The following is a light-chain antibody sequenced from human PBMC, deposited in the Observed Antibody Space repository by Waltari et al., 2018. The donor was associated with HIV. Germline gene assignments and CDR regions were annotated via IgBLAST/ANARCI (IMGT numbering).Light chain of an antibody. V-gene: IGLV2-14*01. CDR3: TSYISGTSPV. Sequence: QSALTQPASVSGSPGQSITIPCDLHDNEYVSWYQRHPGKAPKVIIYEVTNRPSGLSNRFSGSKSGNTATLTISGLQPEDEADYFCTSYISGTSPVFGRGTRVTVL. CDR2: EVT. CDR1: DLHDNEY. J-gene: IGLJ2*01.